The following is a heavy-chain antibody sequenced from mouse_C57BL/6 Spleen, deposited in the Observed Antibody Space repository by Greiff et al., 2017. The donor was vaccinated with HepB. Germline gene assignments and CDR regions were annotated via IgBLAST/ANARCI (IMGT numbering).Heavy chain of an antibody. Sequence: EVKVEESGGGLVQPGGSMKLSCVASGFTFSNYWMNWVRQSPEKGLEWVAQIRLKSDNYATHYVESVKGRFTISRDDSKSSVYLQMNNLRAEDTGIYYCTGVYYGSKDWYFDVWGTGTTVTVSS. D-gene: IGHD1-1*01. CDR1: GFTFSNYW. CDR3: TGVYYGSKDWYFDV. CDR2: IRLKSDNYAT. J-gene: IGHJ1*03. V-gene: IGHV6-3*01.